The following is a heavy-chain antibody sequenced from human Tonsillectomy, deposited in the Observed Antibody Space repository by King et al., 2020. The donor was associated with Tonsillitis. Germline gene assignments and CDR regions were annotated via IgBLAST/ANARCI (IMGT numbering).Heavy chain of an antibody. J-gene: IGHJ4*02. Sequence: VQLVQSGAEVKKPGASVKVSCKASGYTFTSYGISWVRQAPGQGLEWMGWISAYNGNTNYAQKLQGRVTMTTDTSTSTAYMELRSLRSDDTAVYYCARDLYGDSYGSGTYHIFDYWGQGALVTVSS. CDR1: GYTFTSYG. V-gene: IGHV1-18*04. CDR2: ISAYNGNT. CDR3: ARDLYGDSYGSGTYHIFDY. D-gene: IGHD3-10*01.